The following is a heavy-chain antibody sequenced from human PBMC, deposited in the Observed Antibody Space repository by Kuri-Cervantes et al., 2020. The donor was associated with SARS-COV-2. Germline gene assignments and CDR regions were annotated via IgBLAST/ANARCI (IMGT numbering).Heavy chain of an antibody. D-gene: IGHD4-11*01. Sequence: GGSLRLSCAASGFTVSSNYMSWVRQAPGKGLEWVSVIYSGGSTYYADSVKGRFTISRDNSKNTLYLQMNSPRAEDTAVYYCARGGSNYYGMDVWGQGTTVTVSS. CDR2: IYSGGST. CDR1: GFTVSSNY. V-gene: IGHV3-66*01. J-gene: IGHJ6*02. CDR3: ARGGSNYYGMDV.